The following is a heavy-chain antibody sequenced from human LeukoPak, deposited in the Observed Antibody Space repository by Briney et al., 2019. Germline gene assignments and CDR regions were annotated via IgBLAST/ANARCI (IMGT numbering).Heavy chain of an antibody. CDR3: ARGVTYYYGSGRPYYFDY. J-gene: IGHJ4*02. V-gene: IGHV4-34*01. CDR2: INHSGST. D-gene: IGHD3-10*01. Sequence: SETLSLTCAVYGGSFSGCYWSRIRQPPGKGLEWIGEINHSGSTNYNPSLKSRVTISVDTSKNQFSLKLSSVTAADTAVYYCARGVTYYYGSGRPYYFDYWGQGTLVTVSS. CDR1: GGSFSGCY.